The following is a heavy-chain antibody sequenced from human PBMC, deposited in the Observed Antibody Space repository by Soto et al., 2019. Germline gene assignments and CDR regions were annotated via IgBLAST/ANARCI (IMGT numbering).Heavy chain of an antibody. V-gene: IGHV5-10-1*01. CDR3: ARIYYDTPGTFDI. CDR2: IDPSDSYT. Sequence: PGESLKISCKGSGYSFTSYWITWVRQMPGKGLEWMGRIDPSDSYTNYSPSFQSHVSISADKSINTAFLQWSSLKASDTAMYYCARIYYDTPGTFDIWGQGTLVTVSS. D-gene: IGHD3-22*01. CDR1: GYSFTSYW. J-gene: IGHJ3*02.